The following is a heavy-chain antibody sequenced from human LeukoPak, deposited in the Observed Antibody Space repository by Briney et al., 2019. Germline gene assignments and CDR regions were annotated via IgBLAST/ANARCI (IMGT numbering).Heavy chain of an antibody. Sequence: GGSLRLSCAASGFTFSSYSMNWVRQAPGKGLEWVSSISSSSSYIYYADSVKGRFTISRDNAKNSLYLQMNSLRAEDTAVYYCAREARIAAAGTAGDYWGQGTLVTVSS. CDR3: AREARIAAAGTAGDY. J-gene: IGHJ4*02. D-gene: IGHD6-13*01. CDR2: ISSSSSYI. CDR1: GFTFSSYS. V-gene: IGHV3-21*01.